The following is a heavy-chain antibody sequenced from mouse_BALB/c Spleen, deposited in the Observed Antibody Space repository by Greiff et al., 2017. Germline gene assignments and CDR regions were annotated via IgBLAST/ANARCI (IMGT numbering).Heavy chain of an antibody. Sequence: TGGGLVQPKGSLKLSCAASGFTFNTNAMNWVRQAPGKGLEWVARIRSKSNNYATYYADSVKDRFTISRDDSQSMLYLQMNNLKTEDTAMYYCVRYGYAMDYWGQGTSVTVSS. CDR2: IRSKSNNYAT. J-gene: IGHJ4*01. CDR3: VRYGYAMDY. CDR1: GFTFNTNA. V-gene: IGHV10S3*01. D-gene: IGHD2-10*02.